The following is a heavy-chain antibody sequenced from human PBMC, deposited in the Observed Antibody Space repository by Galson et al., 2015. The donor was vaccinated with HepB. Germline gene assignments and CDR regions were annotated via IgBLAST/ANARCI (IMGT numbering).Heavy chain of an antibody. J-gene: IGHJ3*02. Sequence: SLRLSCAASGFTFSSYSMNWVRQAPGKGLEWVSSISSSSSYIYYADSVKGRFTISRDNAKNSLYLQMNSLRAEDTAVYYCARGFEGLEAFDIWGQGTMVTVSS. D-gene: IGHD3-3*01. V-gene: IGHV3-21*01. CDR3: ARGFEGLEAFDI. CDR2: ISSSSSYI. CDR1: GFTFSSYS.